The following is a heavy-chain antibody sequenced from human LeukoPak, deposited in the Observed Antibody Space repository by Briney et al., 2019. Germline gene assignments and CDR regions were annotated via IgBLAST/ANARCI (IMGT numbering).Heavy chain of an antibody. CDR3: ARDGTFYGGNEN. D-gene: IGHD4-23*01. V-gene: IGHV3-53*01. CDR1: GFAVSSNY. J-gene: IGHJ4*02. CDR2: IYSGGST. Sequence: GGSLRLSCAASGFAVSSNYMSWVRQAPGKGLEWVSVIYSGGSTYYADSVKGRFTISRDNSKNTLYLQMNSLRAEDTAAYYCARDGTFYGGNENWGQGTLVTVSS.